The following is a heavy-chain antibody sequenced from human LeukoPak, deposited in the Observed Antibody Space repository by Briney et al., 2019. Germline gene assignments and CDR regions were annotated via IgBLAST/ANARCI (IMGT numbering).Heavy chain of an antibody. D-gene: IGHD4-17*01. CDR2: ISHIGRT. Sequence: KTSETLSLTCAVSGDSFSSHYWTWIRQSPGTGLEWIGYISHIGRTNYNPSLESRVTISIDTSKNQFSLKLRSVTAADTAVYYCARDLVTVTKGFDIWGQGTMVSVSS. V-gene: IGHV4-59*11. CDR1: GDSFSSHY. J-gene: IGHJ3*02. CDR3: ARDLVTVTKGFDI.